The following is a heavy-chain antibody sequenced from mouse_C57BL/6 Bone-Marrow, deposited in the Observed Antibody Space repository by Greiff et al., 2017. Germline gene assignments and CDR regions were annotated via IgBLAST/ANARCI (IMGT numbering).Heavy chain of an antibody. CDR3: ARGLDYDGDAMDY. CDR2: IYPGSGNT. D-gene: IGHD2-4*01. V-gene: IGHV1-76*01. CDR1: GYTFTDYY. Sequence: VQVVESGAELVRPGASVKLSCKASGYTFTDYYINWVKQRPGQGLEWIARIYPGSGNTYYNEKFKGKATLTAEKSSSTAYMQLSSLTSEDSAVYFCARGLDYDGDAMDYWGQGTSVTVSS. J-gene: IGHJ4*01.